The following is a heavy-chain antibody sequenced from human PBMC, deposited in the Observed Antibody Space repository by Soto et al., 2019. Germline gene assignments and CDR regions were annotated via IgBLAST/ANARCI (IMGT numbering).Heavy chain of an antibody. Sequence: SETLSLTCAVSGGSISSCGYSWSWIRQPPGKGLEWIGYIYHSGSTYYNPSLKSRVTISVDRSKNQFSLKLSSVTAADTAVYYCARGGIRYCISTSCYDAFDIWGQGTMVT. CDR1: GGSISSCGYS. CDR2: IYHSGST. CDR3: ARGGIRYCISTSCYDAFDI. V-gene: IGHV4-30-2*01. J-gene: IGHJ3*02. D-gene: IGHD2-2*01.